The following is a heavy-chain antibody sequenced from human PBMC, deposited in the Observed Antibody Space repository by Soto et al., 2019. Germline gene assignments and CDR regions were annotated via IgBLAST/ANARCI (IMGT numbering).Heavy chain of an antibody. CDR3: ARVPDR. Sequence: PSETLSLTCTVSGGSISSGGYYWSWIRQHPGKGLEWIGYTYYSGSTYYNPSLESRVAISLDTSRSQFSLTLHSVTAADTAIYYCARVPDRWGQGTLVTVSS. CDR2: TYYSGST. D-gene: IGHD2-2*01. J-gene: IGHJ5*02. V-gene: IGHV4-31*03. CDR1: GGSISSGGYY.